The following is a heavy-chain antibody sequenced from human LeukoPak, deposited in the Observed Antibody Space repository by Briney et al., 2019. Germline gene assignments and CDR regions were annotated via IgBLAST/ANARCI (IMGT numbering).Heavy chain of an antibody. V-gene: IGHV7-4-1*02. CDR1: GYTFTSYA. J-gene: IGHJ4*02. CDR2: IITTTVNP. CDR3: ARARDFDY. Sequence: ASVKVSCKASGYTFTSYAMKWVRQAPGQGLEWMGWIITTTVNPTYAQGFTGRFVFSLDTSVSTAYLQISSLKAEDTAVYYCARARDFDYCGQGTLVTVSS.